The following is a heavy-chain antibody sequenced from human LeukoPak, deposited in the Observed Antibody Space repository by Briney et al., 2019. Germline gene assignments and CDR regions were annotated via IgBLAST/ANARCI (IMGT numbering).Heavy chain of an antibody. CDR3: ARDLGDTTMVFVY. Sequence: GGCLRLSCAASGFTFSSYETNWVRQAPGKGLEWVSYISISGRTIYYADSVKGRFTISRDNAKKSLYLQMNSRRDEDTAVYYCARDLGDTTMVFVYWGQGTLVTVSS. V-gene: IGHV3-48*03. J-gene: IGHJ4*02. D-gene: IGHD5-18*01. CDR2: ISISGRTI. CDR1: GFTFSSYE.